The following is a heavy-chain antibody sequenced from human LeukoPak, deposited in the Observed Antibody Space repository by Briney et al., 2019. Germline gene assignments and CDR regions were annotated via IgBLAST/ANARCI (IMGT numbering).Heavy chain of an antibody. V-gene: IGHV1-18*01. CDR2: ISACNDNT. J-gene: IGHJ6*03. CDR3: ARRYCSGSSCFHPYYYYYMDV. D-gene: IGHD2-15*01. Sequence: ASVTVSFKGSGYTFTIYGISWVRQGPGQGVEGMGWISACNDNTNYAQKLQCRVTMTTDTSTCTAYMKMTSLRSDDTAVYYCARRYCSGSSCFHPYYYYYMDVWGKGTTVTVSS. CDR1: GYTFTIYG.